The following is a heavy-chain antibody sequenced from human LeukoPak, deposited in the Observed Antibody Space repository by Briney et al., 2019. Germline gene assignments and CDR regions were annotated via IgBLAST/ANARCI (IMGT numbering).Heavy chain of an antibody. Sequence: GGSLRLSCAASGFTFSSYAMSWVRQAPGKGLEWVANIKQDGSEKYYVDSVKGRFTISRDNAKNSLYLQMNSLRAEDTAVYYCARVIVDYYGMDVWGQGTTVTVSS. CDR2: IKQDGSEK. CDR1: GFTFSSYA. D-gene: IGHD3-22*01. CDR3: ARVIVDYYGMDV. J-gene: IGHJ6*02. V-gene: IGHV3-7*01.